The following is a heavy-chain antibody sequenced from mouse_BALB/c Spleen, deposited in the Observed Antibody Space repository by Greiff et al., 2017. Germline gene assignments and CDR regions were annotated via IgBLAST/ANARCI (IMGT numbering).Heavy chain of an antibody. J-gene: IGHJ4*01. D-gene: IGHD2-4*01. CDR1: GFTFSSYT. CDR3: ARHGRLRRRDAGYYAMDY. V-gene: IGHV5-12-2*01. Sequence: EVQRVESGGGLVQPGGSLKLSCAASGFTFSSYTMSWVRQTPEKRLEWVAYISNGGGSTYYPDTVKGRFTISRDNAKNTLYLQMSSLKSEDTAMYYCARHGRLRRRDAGYYAMDYWGQGTSVTVSS. CDR2: ISNGGGST.